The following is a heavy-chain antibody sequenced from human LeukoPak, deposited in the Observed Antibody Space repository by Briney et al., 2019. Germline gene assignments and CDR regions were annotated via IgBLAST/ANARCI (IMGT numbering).Heavy chain of an antibody. J-gene: IGHJ4*02. CDR2: IYSGGST. CDR3: ARDLLEWYFDY. V-gene: IGHV3-66*01. D-gene: IGHD3-3*01. Sequence: GGSLRLSCAASGLTVSSTYMSWVRQTPGKGLEWVSVIYSGGSTYYADSVKGRFTIFRDKSKNTLYLQMNSLRAEDTAVYYCARDLLEWYFDYWGQGTLVTVSS. CDR1: GLTVSSTY.